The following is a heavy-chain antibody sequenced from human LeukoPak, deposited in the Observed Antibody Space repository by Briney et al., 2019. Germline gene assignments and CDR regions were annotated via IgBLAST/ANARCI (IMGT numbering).Heavy chain of an antibody. Sequence: SETLSLTCTVSGYSISSGYYWGWIRQPPGKGLEWIGSIYHSGSTYYNPSLRSRVTISVDTSKNQFSLKLSSVTAADTAVYYCARDGGPVTIRLFRIAAAGTTNPAIDYWGQGTLVTVSS. CDR2: IYHSGST. CDR3: ARDGGPVTIRLFRIAAAGTTNPAIDY. CDR1: GYSISSGYY. D-gene: IGHD6-13*01. V-gene: IGHV4-38-2*02. J-gene: IGHJ4*02.